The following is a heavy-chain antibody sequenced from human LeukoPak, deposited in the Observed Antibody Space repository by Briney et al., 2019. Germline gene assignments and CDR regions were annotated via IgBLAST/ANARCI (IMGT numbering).Heavy chain of an antibody. CDR1: GFTFRTYA. CDR2: ISGSGGSP. V-gene: IGHV3-23*01. Sequence: PGRSLRLSCAASGFTFRTYAMSWVRQAPGKGLEWVSAISGSGGSPDFADSVRGRFTISRDNSKNTLYLEMSSLRAEDTAVYYCAKAVTGYRFFDLWGRGTLVTVSS. J-gene: IGHJ2*01. CDR3: AKAVTGYRFFDL. D-gene: IGHD3-9*01.